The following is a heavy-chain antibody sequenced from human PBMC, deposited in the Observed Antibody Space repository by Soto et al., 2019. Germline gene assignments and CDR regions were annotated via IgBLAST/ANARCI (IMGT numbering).Heavy chain of an antibody. CDR3: ARASRDFWSGYHPRWCDP. D-gene: IGHD3-3*01. J-gene: IGHJ5*02. CDR2: ISSSSSYI. Sequence: EVQLVESGGGLVEPGGSLRLSCAGSGFTFHTYTMNWVRQAPGKGLEWVSSISSSSSYIYYADSMEGRFTISRDNAKNSLYLRLNSLRVEDTAVYYCARASRDFWSGYHPRWCDPWGQGTLVTVSS. V-gene: IGHV3-21*01. CDR1: GFTFHTYT.